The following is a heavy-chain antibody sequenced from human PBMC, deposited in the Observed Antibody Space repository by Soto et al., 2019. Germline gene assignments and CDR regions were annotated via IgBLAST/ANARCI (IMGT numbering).Heavy chain of an antibody. CDR2: IYSGGST. V-gene: IGHV3-66*01. CDR3: ARVGLNIVGGAFDI. D-gene: IGHD2-21*01. Sequence: EVQLVESGGGLVQPGGSLRLSCAASGFTVSSNYMSWVRQAPGKGLEWVSVIYSGGSTYYADSVKGRFTISRDNSKNTLYLQMKSLRAEDTAVYYCARVGLNIVGGAFDIWGQGTMVTVSS. CDR1: GFTVSSNY. J-gene: IGHJ3*02.